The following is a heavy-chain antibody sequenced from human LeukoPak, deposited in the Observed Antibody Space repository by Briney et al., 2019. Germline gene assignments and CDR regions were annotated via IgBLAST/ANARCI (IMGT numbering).Heavy chain of an antibody. V-gene: IGHV4-34*01. CDR3: AYSSGYQQH. D-gene: IGHD3-22*01. Sequence: KTSETLSLTCAVYGGSFSDYYWSWMRQPPGKGLEWFGEINHSGSTNYNPSLKSRVTISVDTSKNQFSLKLSSVTAADTAVYYCAYSSGYQQHWGQGTLVTVSS. J-gene: IGHJ1*01. CDR2: INHSGST. CDR1: GGSFSDYY.